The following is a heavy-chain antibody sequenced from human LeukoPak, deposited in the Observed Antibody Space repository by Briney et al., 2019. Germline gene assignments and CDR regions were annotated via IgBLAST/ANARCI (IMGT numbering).Heavy chain of an antibody. Sequence: GGSLRLSCAASGFTFSSYWMTWVRQAPGKGLEWVANIKQDGSEKYYVDSVRGRFTISRDNTKNSLYLQMNSLRAEDTAVYYCARDRRWTATTVTYFDYWGQGALVTVSS. CDR2: IKQDGSEK. V-gene: IGHV3-7*01. D-gene: IGHD4-17*01. CDR3: ARDRRWTATTVTYFDY. CDR1: GFTFSSYW. J-gene: IGHJ4*02.